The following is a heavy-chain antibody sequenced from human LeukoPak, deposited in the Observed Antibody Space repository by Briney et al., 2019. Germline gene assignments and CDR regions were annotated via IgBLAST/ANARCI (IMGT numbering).Heavy chain of an antibody. CDR2: IYYSGST. CDR3: ARVARYSIFDY. V-gene: IGHV4-59*01. D-gene: IGHD4-11*01. CDR1: GGSISSYY. J-gene: IGHJ4*02. Sequence: PSETLSLTCTVSGGSISSYYWSWIRQPPGKGLEWIGYIYYSGSTNYNPSLKSRVTISVDTSKNQFSLKLSSVTAADTAVYYCARVARYSIFDYWGRGTLVTVSS.